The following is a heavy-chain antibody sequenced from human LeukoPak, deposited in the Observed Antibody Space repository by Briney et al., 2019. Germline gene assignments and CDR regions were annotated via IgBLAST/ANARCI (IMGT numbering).Heavy chain of an antibody. CDR2: IFYSGST. CDR3: VRTSYGLSMDV. D-gene: IGHD3-10*01. J-gene: IGHJ6*02. CDR1: GGSISNSY. V-gene: IGHV4-59*08. Sequence: PSETLSLTCTVSGGSISNSYWSWIRQPPGKGLEWIGYIFYSGSTNYNPSLKSRVTISVDTSKNQVSLKLSSVTAADTAIYYCVRTSYGLSMDVWGQETTVTVSS.